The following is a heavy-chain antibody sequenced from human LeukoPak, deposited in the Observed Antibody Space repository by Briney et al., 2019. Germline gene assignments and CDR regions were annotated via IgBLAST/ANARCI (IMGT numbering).Heavy chain of an antibody. J-gene: IGHJ5*02. CDR1: GGSFSGYY. V-gene: IGHV4-34*01. CDR3: ARGGISHWFDP. CDR2: INHSGST. D-gene: IGHD1-14*01. Sequence: SETLSLTCAVYGGSFSGYYWSWIRQPPGEGLEWIGEINHSGSTNYSPSLKSRVTISVDTSKNQFSLKLSSVTAADTAVYYCARGGISHWFDPWGQGTLVTVSS.